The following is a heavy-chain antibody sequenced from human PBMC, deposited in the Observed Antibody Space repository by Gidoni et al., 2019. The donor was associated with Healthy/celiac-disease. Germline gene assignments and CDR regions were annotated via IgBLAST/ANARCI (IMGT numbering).Heavy chain of an antibody. CDR3: ATQNYDAWRGVGYMDV. CDR1: ALTVSGNY. D-gene: IGHD3-3*01. Sequence: EVQLVASGGGLVQPGGSLRLSRSTSALTVSGNYMSCVRPAPGKGLEWVSVIYRGGITSYADSVKGRFTISADNSKNSLYLQMNSLRAEDTAVYYCATQNYDAWRGVGYMDVWGKGTAVTVSS. CDR2: IYRGGIT. J-gene: IGHJ6*03. V-gene: IGHV3-66*02.